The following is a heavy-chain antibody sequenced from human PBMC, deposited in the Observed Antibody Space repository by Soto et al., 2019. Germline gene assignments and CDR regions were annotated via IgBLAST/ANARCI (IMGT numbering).Heavy chain of an antibody. J-gene: IGHJ4*02. D-gene: IGHD6-13*01. V-gene: IGHV3-33*01. CDR3: ARGWYRIGGDFHX. CDR1: GFSFSNCG. CDR2: ICYDGSNK. Sequence: PGGSLRLSCAASGFSFSNCGMHWVRQAPGKGLEWVSIICYDGSNKYYGESVKVRFTIYRDNSKKILYLQMNSLRVEDTAVYYCARGWYRIGGDFHXWGQVTLLTVSX.